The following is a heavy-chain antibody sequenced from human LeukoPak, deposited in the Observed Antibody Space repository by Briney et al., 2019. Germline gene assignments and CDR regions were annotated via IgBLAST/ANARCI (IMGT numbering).Heavy chain of an antibody. CDR1: GYTFISYD. CDR2: MNPNSGNT. D-gene: IGHD3-3*01. Sequence: ASVKVSCEASGYTFISYDINWARHATGQGREWMVCMNPNSGNTGYAQKFHGIVTISRNTSISNAYMELSSLRSEDTAVYYCARQPRSITIFGVVMPEWFDPWGQGTLVTVSS. J-gene: IGHJ5*02. V-gene: IGHV1-8*03. CDR3: ARQPRSITIFGVVMPEWFDP.